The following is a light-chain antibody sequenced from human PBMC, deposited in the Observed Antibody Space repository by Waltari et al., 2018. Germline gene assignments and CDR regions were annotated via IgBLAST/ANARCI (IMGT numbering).Light chain of an antibody. J-gene: IGLJ2*01. V-gene: IGLV1-40*01. Sequence: QSVLTHPPSVSGAPGQRFTISCTGSSSNIGAGYDVPWYQQLPAAAPKLLIFSNTNRASGVPDRISASKSGTSASLVITGLQAEDEADYFCQSYDSSLSGIFGGGTKLTVL. CDR1: SSNIGAGYD. CDR3: QSYDSSLSGI. CDR2: SNT.